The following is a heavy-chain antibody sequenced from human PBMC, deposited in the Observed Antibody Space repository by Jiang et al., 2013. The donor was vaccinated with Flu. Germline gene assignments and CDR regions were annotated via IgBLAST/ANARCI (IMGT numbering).Heavy chain of an antibody. CDR3: AKDKLLDY. CDR1: GFTFSSYG. CDR2: ISYDGSNK. Sequence: GGGVVQPGRSLRLSCAASGFTFSSYGMHWVRQAPGKGLEWVAVISYDGSNKYYADSVKGRFTISRDNSKNTLYLQMNSLRAEDTAVYYCAKDKLLDYWGQGTLVTVSS. D-gene: IGHD4-23*01. V-gene: IGHV3-30*18. J-gene: IGHJ4*02.